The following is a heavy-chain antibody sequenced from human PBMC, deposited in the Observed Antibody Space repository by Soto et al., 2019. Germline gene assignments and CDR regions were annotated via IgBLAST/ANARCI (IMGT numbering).Heavy chain of an antibody. CDR1: GYNFNGYF. Sequence: ASVKVSCKASGYNFNGYFLHWVRQAPGQGLEWMGWINPNTGGTNYAQKFQGRVTMTRDRSISTTYMELSRLRSDDTAIYYCARGGYQLVHRFDSWGQGTLVTVSS. J-gene: IGHJ5*01. D-gene: IGHD2-2*02. CDR2: INPNTGGT. V-gene: IGHV1-2*02. CDR3: ARGGYQLVHRFDS.